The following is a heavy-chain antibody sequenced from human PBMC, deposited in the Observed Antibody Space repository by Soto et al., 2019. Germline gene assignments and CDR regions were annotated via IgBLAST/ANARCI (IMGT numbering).Heavy chain of an antibody. CDR2: IWYDGSNK. CDR3: ARELYYYDSSGFDY. Sequence: QVQLVESGGGVVQPGRSLRLSCAAYEFTFSSYGMHWVRQAPGKGLEWVAVIWYDGSNKYYADSVKGRFTISRDNSKNTLYLQMNSLRAEDTAVYYCARELYYYDSSGFDYWGQGTLVTVSS. J-gene: IGHJ4*02. D-gene: IGHD3-22*01. V-gene: IGHV3-33*01. CDR1: EFTFSSYG.